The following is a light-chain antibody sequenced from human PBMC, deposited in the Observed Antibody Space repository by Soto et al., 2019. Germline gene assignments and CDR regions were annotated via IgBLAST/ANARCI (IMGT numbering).Light chain of an antibody. CDR2: AAS. V-gene: IGKV1-5*03. Sequence: DIQMSQSPSTLSASVDDRVTITCRASQNIHTWLAWYQHKPGKAPSLLIYAASSLESGVPSRFSGSGSGTEFTLTISSLQRDDFATYYCQQHESYPRTFGQGTKVEMK. J-gene: IGKJ1*01. CDR1: QNIHTW. CDR3: QQHESYPRT.